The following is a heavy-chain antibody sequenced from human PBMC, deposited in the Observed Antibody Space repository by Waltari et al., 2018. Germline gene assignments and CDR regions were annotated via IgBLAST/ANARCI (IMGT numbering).Heavy chain of an antibody. CDR2: IFADGTT. Sequence: ELELVQSGGGDVQPGGSLRLSCVASGFSVGNNYMTWVRQAPGKGPEYVSVIFADGTTLYARSVKGRFTISRDSSKNTVFLQMHSLGVDDTAVYYCVRDSGAGGPFFLWGQGDLVTVSS. J-gene: IGHJ4*02. CDR3: VRDSGAGGPFFL. CDR1: GFSVGNNY. D-gene: IGHD1-26*01. V-gene: IGHV3-53*01.